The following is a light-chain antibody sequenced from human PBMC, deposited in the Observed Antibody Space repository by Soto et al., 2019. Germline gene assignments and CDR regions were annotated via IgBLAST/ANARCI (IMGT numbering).Light chain of an antibody. V-gene: IGKV4-1*01. CDR2: WAS. Sequence: IVMTQCPDSLAVSLGERATINCKSSPSILSSSNNKNYLAWYQQKPGQPPRLLIYWASTRESGVPDRFSGSGSGTDFTLTISSLQAEDVAVYYCQQYYSSPFTFGPGTKVDIK. CDR3: QQYYSSPFT. CDR1: PSILSSSNNKNY. J-gene: IGKJ3*01.